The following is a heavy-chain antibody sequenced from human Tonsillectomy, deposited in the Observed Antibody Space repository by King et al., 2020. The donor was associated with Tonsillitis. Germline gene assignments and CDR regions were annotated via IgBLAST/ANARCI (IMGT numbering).Heavy chain of an antibody. CDR1: GVTFNNDA. CDR3: ARSTGDSSGYYPNNYYYYMDV. Sequence: VQLVESGAEVKTPGSSVKVSCKASGVTFNNDAISWVRQAPGQGLEWMGGIIPIFATTNYAQQFQGRVTITADESTTTAYMELSSLRSEDTAVYYCARSTGDSSGYYPNNYYYYMDVWGKGTTVTVSS. CDR2: IIPIFATT. D-gene: IGHD3-22*01. J-gene: IGHJ6*03. V-gene: IGHV1-69*01.